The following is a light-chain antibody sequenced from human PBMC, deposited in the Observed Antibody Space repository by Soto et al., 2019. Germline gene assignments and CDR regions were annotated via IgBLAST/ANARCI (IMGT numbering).Light chain of an antibody. CDR3: CSYAGSSTYYV. V-gene: IGLV2-23*02. J-gene: IGLJ1*01. CDR1: SSDVGSYNL. CDR2: EVS. Sequence: QSALTQPASVSGSPGQSITISCTGTSSDVGSYNLVSWYQQHPGKAPKLMIYEVSKRPSGVSNRFSGSKSGNTASLTISGLQAEDEADYYCCSYAGSSTYYVFGTGTQLIVL.